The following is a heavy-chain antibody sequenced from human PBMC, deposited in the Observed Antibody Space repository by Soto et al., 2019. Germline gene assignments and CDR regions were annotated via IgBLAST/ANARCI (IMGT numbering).Heavy chain of an antibody. V-gene: IGHV3-74*01. Sequence: EVQLVESGGGLVQPGGSLRLSCAASGLILSNYKMHWVRQAPGRGLEWVSRINTDGRITDDADSVKGRFTVSRDNPKSTLYLQMNSLRVEDTAVYYCARDTDGLHYWGQGTLVTVSS. CDR2: INTDGRIT. CDR3: ARDTDGLHY. J-gene: IGHJ4*02. CDR1: GLILSNYK.